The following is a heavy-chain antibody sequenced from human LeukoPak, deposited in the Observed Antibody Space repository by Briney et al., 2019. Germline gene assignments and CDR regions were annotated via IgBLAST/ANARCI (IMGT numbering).Heavy chain of an antibody. CDR3: ARSRWSWFDP. CDR2: IYTSGST. CDR1: GGSISSGSYY. J-gene: IGHJ5*02. Sequence: SETLSLTCTVSGGSISSGSYYWSWIRQPAGKGLEWIGRIYTSGSTNYNPSLKSRVTISVDTSKNQFSLKLSSVTAADTAVYYCARSRWSWFDPWGQGTLVTVSS. V-gene: IGHV4-61*02. D-gene: IGHD3-3*01.